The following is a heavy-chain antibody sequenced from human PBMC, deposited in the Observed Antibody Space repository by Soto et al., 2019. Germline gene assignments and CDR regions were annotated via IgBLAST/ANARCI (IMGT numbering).Heavy chain of an antibody. CDR2: MNKDGSLI. J-gene: IGHJ4*02. V-gene: IGHV3-74*01. D-gene: IGHD5-12*01. CDR3: GRPYGYPPG. CDR1: GFPFGGEG. Sequence: EVLLVESGGGIVQPGGSLRLSCTTSGFPFGGEGMHWVRQVPGKGLEWVSRMNKDGSLIAYADSVRSRLTISRDNPKSTLYLQMNSLTPEDTALYFCGRPYGYPPGWGQGTLVTVSS.